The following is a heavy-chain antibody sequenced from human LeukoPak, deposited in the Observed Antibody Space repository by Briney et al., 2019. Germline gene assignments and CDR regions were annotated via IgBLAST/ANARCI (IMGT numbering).Heavy chain of an antibody. D-gene: IGHD1-26*01. CDR1: GGSITNIDYY. CDR3: ARHDPIVGTPDAFDI. J-gene: IGHJ3*02. CDR2: IYYSGST. Sequence: SETLSLTCTVSGGSITNIDYYWGWIRQPPGKGLEWLGYIYYSGSTNYNPSLKSRVTISVDTSKNQFSLKLSSVTAADTAVYYCARHDPIVGTPDAFDIWGQGTMVTVSS. V-gene: IGHV4-61*05.